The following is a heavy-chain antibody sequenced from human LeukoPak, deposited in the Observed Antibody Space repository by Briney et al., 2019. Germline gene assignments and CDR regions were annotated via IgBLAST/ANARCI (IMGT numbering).Heavy chain of an antibody. V-gene: IGHV3-48*01. Sequence: GGSLRLSCAASGFIFSSYSMNWVRQAPGKGLEWVSYISSSSSTIYYVDSVKGRFTISRDNAKNSLYLQMNSLRAEDTAVYYCARVVYSGYLNPLDYWGQGTLVTVSS. CDR3: ARVVYSGYLNPLDY. J-gene: IGHJ4*02. CDR2: ISSSSSTI. D-gene: IGHD5-12*01. CDR1: GFIFSSYS.